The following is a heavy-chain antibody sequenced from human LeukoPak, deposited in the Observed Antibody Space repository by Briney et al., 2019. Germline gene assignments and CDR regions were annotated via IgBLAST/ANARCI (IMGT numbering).Heavy chain of an antibody. CDR1: GFSFGSYW. D-gene: IGHD4-23*01. CDR2: IKQDGNEE. Sequence: GGSLRLSCAASGFSFGSYWMSWVRQAPGKGLEWVANIKQDGNEEFYVDSVKGRFTISRDNGKNSLYLPMHSLRAEDTAVYYCVTDLGNSIPYFVSWGQGTLVTVSS. J-gene: IGHJ4*02. V-gene: IGHV3-7*01. CDR3: VTDLGNSIPYFVS.